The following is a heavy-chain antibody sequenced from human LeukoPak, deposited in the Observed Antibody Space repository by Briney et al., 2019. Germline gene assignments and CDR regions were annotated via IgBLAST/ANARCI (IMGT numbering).Heavy chain of an antibody. D-gene: IGHD1-26*01. V-gene: IGHV3-11*04. CDR1: GFTFSDYY. J-gene: IGHJ4*02. CDR3: ARVSATTHFDY. Sequence: GGSLRLSCAASGFTFSDYYMSWIRQAPGKGLEWVSYISSSGSTIYYADSVKGRFTISRDSAKNSLYLQMNSLRAEDTAVYYCARVSATTHFDYWGQGTLVTVSS. CDR2: ISSSGSTI.